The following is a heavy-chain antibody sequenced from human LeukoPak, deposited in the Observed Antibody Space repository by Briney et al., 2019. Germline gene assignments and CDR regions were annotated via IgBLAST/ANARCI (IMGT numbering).Heavy chain of an antibody. Sequence: GGSLRPSCAASGFTFSSYSMNWVRQAPGKGLEWVSSISSSSSYIYYADSVKGRFTISRDNAKNSLYLQMNSLRAEDTAVYYCARGTASYYYYGMDVWGQGTTVTVSS. J-gene: IGHJ6*02. V-gene: IGHV3-21*01. CDR1: GFTFSSYS. CDR2: ISSSSSYI. CDR3: ARGTASYYYYGMDV. D-gene: IGHD5-18*01.